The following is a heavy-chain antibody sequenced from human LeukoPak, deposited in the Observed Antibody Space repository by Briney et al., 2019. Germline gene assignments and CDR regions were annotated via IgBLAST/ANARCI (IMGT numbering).Heavy chain of an antibody. CDR2: ISSSSSTI. CDR3: ARDVDYANPRHDY. CDR1: GFTFSSYS. Sequence: GGSLRLSCAASGFTFSSYSMNWVRQAPGKGLEWISYISSSSSTIYYADSVKGRLTISRDNAKNSLYLQMNSLRAEDTAVYYCARDVDYANPRHDYWGQGTLVTVSS. D-gene: IGHD4/OR15-4a*01. J-gene: IGHJ4*02. V-gene: IGHV3-48*01.